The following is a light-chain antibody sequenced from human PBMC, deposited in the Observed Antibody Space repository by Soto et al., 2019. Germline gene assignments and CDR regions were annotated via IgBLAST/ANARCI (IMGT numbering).Light chain of an antibody. CDR3: QQSYSTLFS. CDR1: QTIIRY. CDR2: AAS. Sequence: DIQMTQSPSSLSASVGDRVTITCRASQTIIRYLNWYQQKPGRAPNLLIYAASNLQSGVPSRFSGSASGTEFTLTISSLQPEDFATYYCQQSYSTLFSFGPGTTVEIK. J-gene: IGKJ3*01. V-gene: IGKV1-39*01.